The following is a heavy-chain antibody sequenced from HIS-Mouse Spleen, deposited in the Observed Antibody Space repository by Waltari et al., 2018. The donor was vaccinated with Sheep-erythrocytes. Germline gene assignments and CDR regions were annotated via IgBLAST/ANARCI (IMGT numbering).Heavy chain of an antibody. CDR2: ISSSSSYI. CDR3: ARDRAAEAFDI. V-gene: IGHV3-21*01. D-gene: IGHD6-13*01. Sequence: EVQLVESGGGLVKPGGSLRLSCAASGFTFSSYGMHWVRQAPGKGLEWVSSISSSSSYIYYADSVKGRFTISRDNAKNSLYLQMNSLRAEDTAVYYCARDRAAEAFDIWGQGTMVTVSS. CDR1: GFTFSSYG. J-gene: IGHJ3*02.